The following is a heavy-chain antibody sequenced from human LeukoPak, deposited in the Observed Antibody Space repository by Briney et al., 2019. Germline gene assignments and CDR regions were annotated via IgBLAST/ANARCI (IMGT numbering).Heavy chain of an antibody. V-gene: IGHV6-1*01. CDR3: GRFIWEAGRSIDI. J-gene: IGHJ3*02. Sequence: SQTLSLTCTISGDSVSTSYIAWNWIRQSPSRGLEWLGRTYYESKWNNDYAVSVKSRLIITPDTSNNHFSLQLSSVTPEDTAVYICGRFIWEAGRSIDIWGQGTVVIVSS. CDR1: GDSVSTSYIA. CDR2: TYYESKWNN. D-gene: IGHD1-26*01.